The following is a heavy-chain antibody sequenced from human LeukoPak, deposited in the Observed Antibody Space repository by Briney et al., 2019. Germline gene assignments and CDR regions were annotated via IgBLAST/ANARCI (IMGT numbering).Heavy chain of an antibody. CDR2: IYYSGST. J-gene: IGHJ6*02. V-gene: IGHV4-59*01. Sequence: PSETLSLTCTVSGGSISSYYWSWIRQPPGKGLEWIGYIYYSGSTNYNPSLKSRVTISVDTSKNQFSLKLSSVTAADTAVYYCARARFSIYCYYGMDVWGQGTTVTVSS. D-gene: IGHD2-21*01. CDR1: GGSISSYY. CDR3: ARARFSIYCYYGMDV.